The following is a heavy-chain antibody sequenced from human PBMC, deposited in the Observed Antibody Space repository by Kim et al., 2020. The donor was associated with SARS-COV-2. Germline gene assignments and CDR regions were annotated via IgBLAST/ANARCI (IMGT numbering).Heavy chain of an antibody. CDR1: GFTVSSNY. D-gene: IGHD3-10*01. V-gene: IGHV3-53*01. J-gene: IGHJ6*02. Sequence: GGSLRLSCAASGFTVSSNYMSWVRQAPGKGLEWVSVIYSGGSTYYADSVKGRFTISRDNSKNTLYLQMNSLRAEDTAVYYCAREGLWFGELLSTQGSLGYYYGMDVWGQGTTVTVSS. CDR3: AREGLWFGELLSTQGSLGYYYGMDV. CDR2: IYSGGST.